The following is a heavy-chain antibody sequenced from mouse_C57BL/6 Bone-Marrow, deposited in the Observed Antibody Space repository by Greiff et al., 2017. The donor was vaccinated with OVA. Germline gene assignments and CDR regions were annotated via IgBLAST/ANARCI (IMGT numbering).Heavy chain of an antibody. Sequence: QVQLQQPGAELVRPGTSVKVSCKASGYAFTNYLIEWVKQRPGQGLEWIGVINPGSGGTNYNEKFKGKATLTADKSSSTAYMQLSSLTSEDSAVYFCARGGVANFDYWSQGTTRTVSA. CDR1: GYAFTNYL. V-gene: IGHV1-54*01. CDR2: INPGSGGT. D-gene: IGHD1-1*01. J-gene: IGHJ2*01. CDR3: ARGGVANFDY.